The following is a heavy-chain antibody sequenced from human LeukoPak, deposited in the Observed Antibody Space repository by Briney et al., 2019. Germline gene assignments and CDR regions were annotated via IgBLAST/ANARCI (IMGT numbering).Heavy chain of an antibody. V-gene: IGHV3-53*04. J-gene: IGHJ4*02. Sequence: GGSLRLSCAASGFTVSSNYMSWVRQAPGKGLEWVSTIHTDDTKFYADSVNGRFTSSRHNSKNTLYLQMNSLRVEDTAVYYCARESSVSGWYIYWGLGTLVTVS. CDR2: IHTDDTK. CDR1: GFTVSSNY. CDR3: ARESSVSGWYIY. D-gene: IGHD6-19*01.